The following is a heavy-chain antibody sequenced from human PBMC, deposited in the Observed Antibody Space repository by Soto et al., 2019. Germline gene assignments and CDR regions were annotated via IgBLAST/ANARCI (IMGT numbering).Heavy chain of an antibody. V-gene: IGHV1-69*01. CDR1: GGTFSIYA. D-gene: IGHD5-12*01. Sequence: QVQLVQSGAEVKKPGSSVKVSCKASGGTFSIYAISLVRQAPGQGLECMGGIIPIVGTANHARKFQGRVKITADEYKSTAYMELSSVRYEDTAVYYCARGSSGSDWVANWFDPWGHGPLVTVSS. CDR3: ARGSSGSDWVANWFDP. J-gene: IGHJ5*02. CDR2: IIPIVGTA.